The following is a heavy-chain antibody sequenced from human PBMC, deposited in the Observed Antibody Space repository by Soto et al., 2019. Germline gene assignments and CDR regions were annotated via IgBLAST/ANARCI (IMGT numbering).Heavy chain of an antibody. V-gene: IGHV1-58*01. CDR2: IVVGSGNT. J-gene: IGHJ6*02. CDR1: GFTFTSSA. D-gene: IGHD2-15*01. CDR3: AAASIDNRSGGSCYYYYYGMEV. Sequence: SVKVSCKASGFTFTSSAVQWVRQARGQRLEWIGWIVVGSGNTNYAQKFQERVTITRDMFTSTAYMELSSLRSEDTAVYYCAAASIDNRSGGSCYYYYYGMEVWGQGTTVTVSS.